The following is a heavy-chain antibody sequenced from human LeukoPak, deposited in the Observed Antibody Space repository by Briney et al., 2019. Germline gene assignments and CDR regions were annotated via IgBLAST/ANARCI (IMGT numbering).Heavy chain of an antibody. CDR2: INPNSGGT. Sequence: ASVKVSCKASGYTFTGYYMHWVRQAPGQGLEWMGWINPNSGGTNYAQKFQGRVTMTRDTSTSTAYMELRSLRSDDTAVYYCARDYRIAAAPHYWGQGTLVTVSS. CDR1: GYTFTGYY. J-gene: IGHJ4*02. D-gene: IGHD6-13*01. V-gene: IGHV1-2*02. CDR3: ARDYRIAAAPHY.